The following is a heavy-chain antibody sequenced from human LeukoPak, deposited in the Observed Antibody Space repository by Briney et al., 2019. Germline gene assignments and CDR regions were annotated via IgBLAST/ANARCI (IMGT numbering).Heavy chain of an antibody. CDR2: ISYDGSNK. J-gene: IGHJ6*02. V-gene: IGHV3-30-3*01. Sequence: GGSLTLSCAASGFTFSSYAMHWVRQAPGKGLEWVAVISYDGSNKYYADSVKGRFTISRDNSKNTLYLQMNSLRAEDTAVYYCARERAMVRGVRYYYYGMDVWGQGTTVAVSS. CDR3: ARERAMVRGVRYYYYGMDV. CDR1: GFTFSSYA. D-gene: IGHD3-10*01.